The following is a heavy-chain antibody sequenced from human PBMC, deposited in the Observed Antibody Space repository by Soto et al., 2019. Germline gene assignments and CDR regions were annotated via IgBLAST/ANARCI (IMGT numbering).Heavy chain of an antibody. CDR3: ARHYYDSSGYDY. CDR1: GGSISSYY. J-gene: IGHJ4*02. CDR2: IYYSGST. V-gene: IGHV4-59*08. D-gene: IGHD3-22*01. Sequence: SETLSLTCTVSGGSISSYYWSWIRQPPGKGLEWIGYIYYSGSTNYNPSLKSRVTISVDTSKNQLSLKLSSVTAADTAVYYCARHYYDSSGYDYWGQGTLVTVSS.